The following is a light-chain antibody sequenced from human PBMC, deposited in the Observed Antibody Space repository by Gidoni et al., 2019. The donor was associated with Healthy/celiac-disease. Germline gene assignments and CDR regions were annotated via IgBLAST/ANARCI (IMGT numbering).Light chain of an antibody. J-gene: IGKJ1*01. CDR2: VGS. Sequence: DIVMTQPPPSLPVTPGEPASITCRSSQSLLHSNGYNYLDWYLQKPGQSPQLLIDVGSNRAAGVPDRFSGSGAGRDFTLKISRVEAEDVGVYYCMQALQTPWTFGQGTKVEIK. CDR1: QSLLHSNGYNY. V-gene: IGKV2-28*01. CDR3: MQALQTPWT.